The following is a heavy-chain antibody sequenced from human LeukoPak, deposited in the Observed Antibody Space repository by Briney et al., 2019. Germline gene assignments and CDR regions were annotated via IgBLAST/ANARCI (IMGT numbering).Heavy chain of an antibody. CDR3: ARDYYDFWSGYHPAFDI. CDR1: GGSISSYY. CDR2: IYTSGST. V-gene: IGHV4-4*07. J-gene: IGHJ3*02. Sequence: SETLSLTCTVSGGSISSYYWSWIRQPAGKGLEWIGRIYTSGSTNYNPSLKSRVTMSVDTSKNQFSLKLSPVTAADTAVYYCARDYYDFWSGYHPAFDIWGQGTMVTVSS. D-gene: IGHD3-3*01.